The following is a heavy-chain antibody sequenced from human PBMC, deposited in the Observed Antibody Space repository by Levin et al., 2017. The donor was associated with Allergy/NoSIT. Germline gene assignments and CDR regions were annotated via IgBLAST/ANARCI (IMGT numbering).Heavy chain of an antibody. J-gene: IGHJ3*01. Sequence: GGSLRLSCPASGFTFSSYWMHWVRQAPGKGLVWVSRINTDGSSVTYADSVKGRFTISRDNAKNTLYLQMNSLRAEDTAMYYCAGEPHSAIDVWGQGTMVTVSS. CDR1: GFTFSSYW. CDR2: INTDGSSV. V-gene: IGHV3-74*01. CDR3: AGEPHSAIDV. D-gene: IGHD5-18*01.